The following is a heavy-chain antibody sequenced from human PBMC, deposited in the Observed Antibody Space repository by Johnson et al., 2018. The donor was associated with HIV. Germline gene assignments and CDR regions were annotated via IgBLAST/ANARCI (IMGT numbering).Heavy chain of an antibody. D-gene: IGHD6-6*01. J-gene: IGHJ3*02. CDR1: EFSFSTYA. CDR2: ISYDGSNK. CDR3: SKERQLVRAFDI. Sequence: HVQLVESGGGVVQPGRSLRLSCAASEFSFSTYALHWVRHAPGKGLEWVAVISYDGSNKSYADSVKGRFTVSRDNSKHTLYLQMHSLRPEDTAVYYCSKERQLVRAFDIWGQVTMVTVSS. V-gene: IGHV3-30*04.